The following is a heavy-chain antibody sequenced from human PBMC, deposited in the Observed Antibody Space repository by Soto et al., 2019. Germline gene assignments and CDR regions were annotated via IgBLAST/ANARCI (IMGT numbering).Heavy chain of an antibody. Sequence: SETLSLTCSVDAGSFSSYSSSWVRQPPGKGLEWIREINHSGSTNYTPSLKSRVTISVDTSKNQFSLKLSSVTAADTAVYYCARYSPSDYDSGTYGMDVWGQGTTVT. CDR1: AGSFSSYS. J-gene: IGHJ6*02. V-gene: IGHV4-34*01. CDR3: ARYSPSDYDSGTYGMDV. CDR2: INHSGST. D-gene: IGHD3-22*01.